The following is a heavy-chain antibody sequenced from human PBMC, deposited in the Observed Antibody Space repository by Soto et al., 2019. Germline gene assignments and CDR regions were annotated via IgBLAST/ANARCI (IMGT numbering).Heavy chain of an antibody. CDR1: GGSISSGGYY. D-gene: IGHD1-20*01. J-gene: IGHJ4*02. Sequence: QVQLQESGPGLVKPSQTLSLTCTVSGGSISSGGYYWSWIRQHPGKGLEWIGDIYYSGSTYYNPSLQSRVTISVEPSKNQFSRKLSSVTAADTAVYYCARKLITGTFHFDYWGQGTLVTVSS. CDR3: ARKLITGTFHFDY. CDR2: IYYSGST. V-gene: IGHV4-31*03.